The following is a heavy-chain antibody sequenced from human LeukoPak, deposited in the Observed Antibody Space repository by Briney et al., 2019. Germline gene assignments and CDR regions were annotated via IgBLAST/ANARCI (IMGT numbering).Heavy chain of an antibody. CDR1: GGSISSYY. CDR3: ARARTGFDL. V-gene: IGHV4-59*01. J-gene: IGHJ5*02. CDR2: IYYTGST. D-gene: IGHD1-1*01. Sequence: PSETLSLTCTVSGGSISSYYWSWIRQPPGKGLEWIGYIYYTGSTNYNPSLKSRVTISVDTSKNQLSLKLSSVTAADSAVYYCARARTGFDLWGQGALVTVSS.